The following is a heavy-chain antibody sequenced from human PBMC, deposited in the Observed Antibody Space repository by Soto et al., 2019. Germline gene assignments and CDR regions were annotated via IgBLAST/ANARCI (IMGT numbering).Heavy chain of an antibody. V-gene: IGHV1-2*02. D-gene: IGHD2-8*02. J-gene: IGHJ4*02. Sequence: ASVKVSCKASGYTFTDYYMHWVRQAPGQGFEWMGRISPKRGGTNYAQKFQGRVTMTWDTSLNTAYLELSSLTSEDTAVYYCARPPGYISYWYYFDLWGQGTLVTVSS. CDR2: ISPKRGGT. CDR1: GYTFTDYY. CDR3: ARPPGYISYWYYFDL.